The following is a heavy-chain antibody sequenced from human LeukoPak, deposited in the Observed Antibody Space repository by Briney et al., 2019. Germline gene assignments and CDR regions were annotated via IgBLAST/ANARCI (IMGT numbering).Heavy chain of an antibody. D-gene: IGHD3-9*01. Sequence: GGSLRLSCAASGCTFSNVWMNWVRQPPGKGLEWVGRIKSNADGGTTDYAAPVKGRFSISREDSKSTLYLQMNSLKIEDTAVFYCTTQGANNVLRYYLVDYYDMDVWGKGTTATVSS. V-gene: IGHV3-15*01. CDR2: IKSNADGGTT. CDR3: TTQGANNVLRYYLVDYYDMDV. CDR1: GCTFSNVW. J-gene: IGHJ6*04.